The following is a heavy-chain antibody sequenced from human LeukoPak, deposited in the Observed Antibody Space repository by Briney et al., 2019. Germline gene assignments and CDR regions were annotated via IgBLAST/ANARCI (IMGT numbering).Heavy chain of an antibody. CDR1: GGTFSSYA. Sequence: SVKVSCKASGGTFSSYAISWVRQAPGQGLEWMGGIIPIFGTANYAQKFQGRVTITADESTSTAYMELSSLRSGDTAVYYCAISAMAKKYYFDYWGQGTLVTVSS. CDR3: AISAMAKKYYFDY. V-gene: IGHV1-69*13. J-gene: IGHJ4*02. D-gene: IGHD5-18*01. CDR2: IIPIFGTA.